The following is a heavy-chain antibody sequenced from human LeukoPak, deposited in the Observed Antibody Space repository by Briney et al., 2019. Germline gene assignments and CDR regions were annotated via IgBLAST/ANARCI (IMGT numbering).Heavy chain of an antibody. J-gene: IGHJ4*02. Sequence: GGSLRLSCAASGFTFSSYWMHWVRQAPGKGLVWVSRINSDGSSTSYADSVKGRFTISRDNAKNTLYLQMNSLRAEDTAVYYCARDRGYYYDSSGAYYFDYWGQGTLVTVSS. CDR3: ARDRGYYYDSSGAYYFDY. D-gene: IGHD3-22*01. CDR1: GFTFSSYW. V-gene: IGHV3-74*01. CDR2: INSDGSST.